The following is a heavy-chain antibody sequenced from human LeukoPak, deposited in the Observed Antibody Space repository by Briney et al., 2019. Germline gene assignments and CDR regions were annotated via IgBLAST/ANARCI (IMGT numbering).Heavy chain of an antibody. D-gene: IGHD1-26*01. CDR2: ISSSSSTI. Sequence: GGSLRLSCAASGFTFSSYSMNWVRQAPGKGLEWVSYISSSSSTIYYADSVRGRFTISKDNAKNSLYLRMNSLRAEDTAMYYCAREGSAFDPWGQGTLVTVSS. V-gene: IGHV3-48*01. CDR1: GFTFSSYS. CDR3: AREGSAFDP. J-gene: IGHJ5*02.